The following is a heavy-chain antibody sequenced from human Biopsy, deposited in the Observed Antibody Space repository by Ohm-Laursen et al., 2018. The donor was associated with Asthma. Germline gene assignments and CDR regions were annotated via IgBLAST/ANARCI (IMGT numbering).Heavy chain of an antibody. D-gene: IGHD3-9*01. Sequence: SVKVSCKVSGGTLTERSIHWVRQAPGQGLEWMGGIIPIFGTANYAQKFQGRVTITADESTSTAYMELSSLRSEDTAVYYCARASYDILTGYYNYFDYWGQGTLVTVSS. CDR2: IIPIFGTA. CDR3: ARASYDILTGYYNYFDY. J-gene: IGHJ4*02. V-gene: IGHV1-69*13. CDR1: GGTLTERS.